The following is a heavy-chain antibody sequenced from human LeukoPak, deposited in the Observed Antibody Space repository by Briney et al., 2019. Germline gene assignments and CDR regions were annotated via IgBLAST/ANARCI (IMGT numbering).Heavy chain of an antibody. D-gene: IGHD2-21*02. V-gene: IGHV4-4*02. CDR1: GGSISSSNW. J-gene: IGHJ4*02. CDR2: IYHSGST. Sequence: PSGTLSLTCAVSGGSISSSNWWSWVRQPPGKGLEWVGEIYHSGSTNYNPSLKSRVTISVDKSKNQFSLKLSSVTAADTAVYYCATTCGGDCFDDYWGQGTLVTVSS. CDR3: ATTCGGDCFDDY.